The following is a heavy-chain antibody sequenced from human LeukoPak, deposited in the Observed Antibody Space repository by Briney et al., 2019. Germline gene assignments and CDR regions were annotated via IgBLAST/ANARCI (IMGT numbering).Heavy chain of an antibody. J-gene: IGHJ4*02. CDR1: GGSISSSSYY. Sequence: SETLSLTCTVSGGSISSSSYYWGWIRQPPGKGLEWIGSIYYSGSTYYNPSLKSRVTISVGTSKNQFSLKLSSVTAADTAVYYCASFRIAVAGIRDYWGQGTLVTVSS. CDR3: ASFRIAVAGIRDY. CDR2: IYYSGST. V-gene: IGHV4-39*01. D-gene: IGHD6-19*01.